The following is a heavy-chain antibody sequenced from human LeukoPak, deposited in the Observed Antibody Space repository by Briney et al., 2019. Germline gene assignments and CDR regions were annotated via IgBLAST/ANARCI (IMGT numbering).Heavy chain of an antibody. CDR1: GFTFDDYA. J-gene: IGHJ4*02. D-gene: IGHD1-14*01. Sequence: GRSLRLSCAASGFTFDDYAMHWVRQAPGKGLEWVSGISWNSGSIGYADSVKGRFTISRDNAKNSLYLQMNSLRAEDMALYYCAKGNRELDYWGQGTLVTVSS. CDR3: AKGNRELDY. CDR2: ISWNSGSI. V-gene: IGHV3-9*03.